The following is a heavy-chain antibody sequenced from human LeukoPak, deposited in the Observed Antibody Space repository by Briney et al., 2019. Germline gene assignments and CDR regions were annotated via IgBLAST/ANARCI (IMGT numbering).Heavy chain of an antibody. V-gene: IGHV3-23*01. J-gene: IGHJ5*02. CDR1: GFTFSSYA. D-gene: IGHD6-19*01. Sequence: TGGSLRLSCAASGFTFSSYAMSWVRQAPGKGLEWVSAISGSGGSTYYADSVKGRFTISRDNSKNTLYLQMNSLRAEDTAVYYCAKAIVPGIAVAPGWFDPWGQGTLVTVSS. CDR3: AKAIVPGIAVAPGWFDP. CDR2: ISGSGGST.